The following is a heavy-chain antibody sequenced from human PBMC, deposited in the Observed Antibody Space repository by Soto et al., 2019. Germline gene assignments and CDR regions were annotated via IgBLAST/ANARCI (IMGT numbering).Heavy chain of an antibody. Sequence: GASVKVSCKASGYTFTSYAMHWVRQAPGQRLEWMGWINAGNGNTKYSQKFQGRVTITRDTSASTAYMELSSLRSEDTAVYYFARGRYCSGGSCLTHWFDPWGQGTLVTVSS. J-gene: IGHJ5*02. CDR2: INAGNGNT. V-gene: IGHV1-3*01. CDR3: ARGRYCSGGSCLTHWFDP. D-gene: IGHD2-15*01. CDR1: GYTFTSYA.